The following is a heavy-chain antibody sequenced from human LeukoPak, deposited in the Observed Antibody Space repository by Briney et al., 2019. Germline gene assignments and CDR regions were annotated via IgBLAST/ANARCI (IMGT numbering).Heavy chain of an antibody. CDR1: GGTFSSYA. V-gene: IGHV1-69*05. CDR3: ARVGLRLGELSSLPIYYLDY. J-gene: IGHJ4*02. Sequence: SVKVSCKASGGTFSSYAISWVRQAPGQGLEWMGGIIPIFGTANYAQKFQGRVTITTDESTSTAYMELSSLRSEDTAVYYCARVGLRLGELSSLPIYYLDYWGQGTLVTVSS. D-gene: IGHD3-16*02. CDR2: IIPIFGTA.